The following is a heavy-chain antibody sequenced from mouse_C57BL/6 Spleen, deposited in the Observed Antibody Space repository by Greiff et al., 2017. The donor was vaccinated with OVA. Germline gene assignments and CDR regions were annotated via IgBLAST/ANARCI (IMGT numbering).Heavy chain of an antibody. CDR3: ARRGTSYYSNYVWYFDV. Sequence: QVQLKQPGAELVRPGSSVKLSCKASGYTFTSYWMDWVKQRPGQGLEWIGNIYPSDSETHYNQKFKDKATLTVDKSSSTAYMQLSSLTSEDSAVYYCARRGTSYYSNYVWYFDVWGTGTTVTVSS. CDR2: IYPSDSET. V-gene: IGHV1-61*01. J-gene: IGHJ1*03. D-gene: IGHD2-5*01. CDR1: GYTFTSYW.